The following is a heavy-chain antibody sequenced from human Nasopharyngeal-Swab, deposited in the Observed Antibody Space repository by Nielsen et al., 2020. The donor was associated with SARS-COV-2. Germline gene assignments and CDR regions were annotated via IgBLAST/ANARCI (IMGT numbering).Heavy chain of an antibody. J-gene: IGHJ6*02. Sequence: ASVKVSCKASGYTFTSYAMSWVRQAPGQGLEWMGWINTNTGNPTYAQGFTGRFVFSLDTSVSTAYLQISSLKAEDTAVYYCARDLRSFDWTNYYYGMDVWGQGTTVTVSS. CDR1: GYTFTSYA. CDR3: ARDLRSFDWTNYYYGMDV. CDR2: INTNTGNP. V-gene: IGHV7-4-1*02. D-gene: IGHD3-9*01.